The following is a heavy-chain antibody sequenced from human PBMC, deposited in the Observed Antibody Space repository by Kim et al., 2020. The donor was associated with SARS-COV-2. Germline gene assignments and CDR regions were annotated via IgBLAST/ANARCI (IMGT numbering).Heavy chain of an antibody. CDR3: ARDEPPWKAGYYYGSADY. J-gene: IGHJ4*02. Sequence: ASVKVSCKASGYTFTGYYMHWVRQAPGQGLEWMGWINPNSGGTNYAQKFQGRVTMTRDTSISTAYMELSRLRSDDTAVYYCARDEPPWKAGYYYGSADYWGQGTLVTVSS. CDR2: INPNSGGT. V-gene: IGHV1-2*02. D-gene: IGHD3-10*01. CDR1: GYTFTGYY.